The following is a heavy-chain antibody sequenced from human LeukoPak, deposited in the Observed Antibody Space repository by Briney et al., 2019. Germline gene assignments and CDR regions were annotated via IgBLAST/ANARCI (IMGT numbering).Heavy chain of an antibody. D-gene: IGHD1-14*01. CDR2: IRSKAYGGTT. J-gene: IGHJ6*02. CDR3: AKDQSPLTTYGMDV. Sequence: PGGSLRLSCTASGFTFCDYAMSGVRQAPGKGLEWVGFIRSKAYGGTTEYAASVKGRFTISRDNSKNTLYLQMNSLRAEDTAVYSCAKDQSPLTTYGMDVWGQGTTVTVSS. CDR1: GFTFCDYA. V-gene: IGHV3-49*04.